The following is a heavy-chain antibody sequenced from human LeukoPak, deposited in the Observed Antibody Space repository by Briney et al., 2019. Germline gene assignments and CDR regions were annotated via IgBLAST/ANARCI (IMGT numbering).Heavy chain of an antibody. J-gene: IGHJ5*02. CDR1: GYTFRIHD. CDR3: ARESERNDGWFDP. CDR2: VSPKTGRT. Sequence: ASVLVSCKASGYTFRIHDINWVRQAPGQGLEWMGWVSPKTGRTGYAQKFQGRVYMTTNASFSTAYMELSSLRSDDTAVYFCARESERNDGWFDPWGQGTLVTVSS. V-gene: IGHV1-8*01. D-gene: IGHD1-1*01.